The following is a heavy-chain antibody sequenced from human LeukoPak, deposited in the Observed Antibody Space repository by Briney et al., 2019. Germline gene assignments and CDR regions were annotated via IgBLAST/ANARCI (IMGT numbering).Heavy chain of an antibody. J-gene: IGHJ3*02. CDR1: GFIFGYYG. CDR2: ISYDGSSE. CDR3: ARYGRYRAFDI. V-gene: IGHV3-33*01. Sequence: TGGSLRLSCAASGFIFGYYGMHWVRQSPGKGLEWVALISYDGSSEYYADSVKGRFTISRDNSKNTLYLQMNSLRAEDTAVYYCARYGRYRAFDIWGPGTVVTVSS. D-gene: IGHD1-26*01.